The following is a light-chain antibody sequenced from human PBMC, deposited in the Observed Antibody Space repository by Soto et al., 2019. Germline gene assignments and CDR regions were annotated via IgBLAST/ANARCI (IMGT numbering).Light chain of an antibody. V-gene: IGLV2-14*01. CDR2: DVS. CDR3: SSYSSSSTRV. J-gene: IGLJ1*01. CDR1: SSDVGGYDF. Sequence: QSVLTQPASVSGSPGQSITISCAGTSSDVGGYDFVSWYQQHPGKAPKVMIYDVSNRPSGVSNRFSGSKSGNTASLTISGLQAEDEADYYCSSYSSSSTRVFGTGNKVTVL.